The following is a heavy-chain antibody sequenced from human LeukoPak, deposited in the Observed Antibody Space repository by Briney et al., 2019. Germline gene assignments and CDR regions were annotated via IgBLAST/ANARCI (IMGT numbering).Heavy chain of an antibody. J-gene: IGHJ3*02. D-gene: IGHD3-22*01. CDR3: VRDTLYYDTSGYRAFDI. CDR2: ISSGGSTI. Sequence: PGGSLRLSCVASGFIFSSYGMHWVRQAPGKGLEWVSYISSGGSTIYYADSVKGRFTISRDNAKNSLYLQMNRLRAEDSAVYYCVRDTLYYDTSGYRAFDIWGQGTMVTVSS. V-gene: IGHV3-48*04. CDR1: GFIFSSYG.